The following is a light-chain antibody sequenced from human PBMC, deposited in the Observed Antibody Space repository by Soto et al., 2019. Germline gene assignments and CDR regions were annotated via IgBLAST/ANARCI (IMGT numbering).Light chain of an antibody. V-gene: IGLV2-14*01. CDR2: GVR. CDR3: SSFTPSRFYV. J-gene: IGLJ1*01. CDR1: GNDIGAYDY. Sequence: QSVLTQPTSVSGSPGQSIAIPCTGNGNDIGAYDYVSWYQQHPGKAPRLLIHGVRNRPPGISSRFSGFKSGLTASLTISGLQAEDEADYYCSSFTPSRFYVIGRGTKVTV.